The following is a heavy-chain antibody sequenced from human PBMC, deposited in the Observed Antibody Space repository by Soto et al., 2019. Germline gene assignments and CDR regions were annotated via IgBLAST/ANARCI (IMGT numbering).Heavy chain of an antibody. J-gene: IGHJ6*02. Sequence: QVQLVESGGGVVQPGRSLRLSCAASGFTFSSYGMHWVRQAPGKGLEWVAVIWYDGSNKYYADSVKGRFTISRDNSKNTLYLQMNSLRAEDTAVYYCARDCDYSKFGGYYYYGMDVWGQGTTVTVSS. D-gene: IGHD4-4*01. CDR3: ARDCDYSKFGGYYYYGMDV. V-gene: IGHV3-33*01. CDR2: IWYDGSNK. CDR1: GFTFSSYG.